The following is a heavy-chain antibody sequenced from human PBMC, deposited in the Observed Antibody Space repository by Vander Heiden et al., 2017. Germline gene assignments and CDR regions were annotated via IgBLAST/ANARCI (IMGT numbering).Heavy chain of an antibody. Sequence: EVQLVESGGGLVQPGRSLRLSCAASGFTFDDYAMHWVRQAPGKGLEWVSGISWNSGSIVYADSVKGRFTISRDNAKNSLYLQMNSLRAEDTALYYCAKDRAYDVLTGPFDYWGQGTLVTVSS. V-gene: IGHV3-9*01. CDR3: AKDRAYDVLTGPFDY. CDR1: GFTFDDYA. D-gene: IGHD3-9*01. J-gene: IGHJ4*02. CDR2: ISWNSGSI.